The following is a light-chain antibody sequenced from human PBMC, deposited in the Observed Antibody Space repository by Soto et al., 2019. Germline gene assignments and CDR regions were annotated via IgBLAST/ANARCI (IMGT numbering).Light chain of an antibody. Sequence: EIVLTQAPATLSLSPGVRATRCCRPRQSVSSYLAWYQQKPGQAPRLLIYGASTRATGIPVRFSGSGSGTEFTLTISRLQSEDFAVYYCQHYHNWPPWTFGQGTKVDIK. CDR2: GAS. CDR1: QSVSSY. V-gene: IGKV3-15*01. CDR3: QHYHNWPPWT. J-gene: IGKJ1*01.